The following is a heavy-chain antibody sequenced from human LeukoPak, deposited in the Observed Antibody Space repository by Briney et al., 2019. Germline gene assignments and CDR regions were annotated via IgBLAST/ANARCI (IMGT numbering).Heavy chain of an antibody. J-gene: IGHJ4*02. CDR1: GGTFSSYA. Sequence: ASVKVSCKASGGTFSSYAISWVRQAPGQGLEWMGGIIPIFGTANYAQKFQGRVTITADESTSTAYMELSSLRSEDTAVYYCARGERWLQLTYFDYWGQGTLVTVSS. CDR3: ARGERWLQLTYFDY. V-gene: IGHV1-69*13. CDR2: IIPIFGTA. D-gene: IGHD5-24*01.